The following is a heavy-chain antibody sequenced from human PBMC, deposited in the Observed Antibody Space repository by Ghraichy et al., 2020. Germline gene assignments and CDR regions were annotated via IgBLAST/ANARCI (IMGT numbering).Heavy chain of an antibody. CDR1: GASISSSSYY. D-gene: IGHD1-26*01. V-gene: IGHV4-39*01. CDR2: IYYSGST. J-gene: IGHJ4*02. CDR3: AGQAVVGPTDY. Sequence: EALNISCTVSGASISSSSYYWGWIRQPPGKGPEWIGSIYYSGSTYYKPSLKSRVTISEDTSKNQFSLKVSSVTAADTAVYYCAGQAVVGPTDYWGQGTLVTVSS.